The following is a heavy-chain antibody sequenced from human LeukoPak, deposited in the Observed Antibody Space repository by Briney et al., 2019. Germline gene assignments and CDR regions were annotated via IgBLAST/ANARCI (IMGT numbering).Heavy chain of an antibody. V-gene: IGHV4-59*01. Sequence: KPSETLSLTCTVSGGSIRNYYWSWIRQPPGKGLEWIGYIYYSGSTNYNPSLKSRVTISLDTSKNQFSLRLSSVTAADTAVYYCARGYDFWSGYYWDYWGQGTLVTVSS. J-gene: IGHJ4*02. CDR3: ARGYDFWSGYYWDY. CDR1: GGSIRNYY. D-gene: IGHD3-3*01. CDR2: IYYSGST.